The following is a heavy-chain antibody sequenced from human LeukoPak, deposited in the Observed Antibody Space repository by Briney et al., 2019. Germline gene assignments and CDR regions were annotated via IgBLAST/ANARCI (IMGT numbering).Heavy chain of an antibody. D-gene: IGHD1-7*01. CDR2: TRYDGVNK. V-gene: IGHV3-30*02. CDR3: AASGPVGGNWYSTDF. Sequence: GGSRTLSCAASGFTFSTYGMHWVRQAPGKGLEWVTFTRYDGVNKYYADSVKGRFTISRDNSKSTLYLQMNSLRTEDTAVYYCAASGPVGGNWYSTDFWGQGTLVTVSS. CDR1: GFTFSTYG. J-gene: IGHJ4*02.